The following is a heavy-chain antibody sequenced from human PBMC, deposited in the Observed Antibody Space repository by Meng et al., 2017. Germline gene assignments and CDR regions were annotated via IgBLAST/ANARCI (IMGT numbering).Heavy chain of an antibody. V-gene: IGHV1-69*01. J-gene: IGHJ5*02. Sequence: GKMGTSGAEWKSPWSSVKVSCKASGGSFSRYAISWVRQAPGQGLEWMGGIIPIFGTANYAQKFQGRVTITADESTSTAYMELSSLRSEDTAVYYCARDYGDYAWIAKRWFDPWGQGTLVTVSS. CDR1: GGSFSRYA. CDR3: ARDYGDYAWIAKRWFDP. D-gene: IGHD4-17*01. CDR2: IIPIFGTA.